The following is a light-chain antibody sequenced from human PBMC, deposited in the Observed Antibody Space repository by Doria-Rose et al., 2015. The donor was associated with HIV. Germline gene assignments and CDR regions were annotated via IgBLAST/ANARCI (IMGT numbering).Light chain of an antibody. V-gene: IGKV1-8*01. CDR3: QQYYSYPPT. CDR2: AAS. J-gene: IGKJ1*01. Sequence: MTQSPSSLSASTGDRVTITCRTSQDISNYLAWYQQKPGKAPKLLIYAASTLQSGVPSRFSGSGSGTDFTLTISYLRSEDFATYYCQQYYSYPPTFGQGTKVEVK. CDR1: QDISNY.